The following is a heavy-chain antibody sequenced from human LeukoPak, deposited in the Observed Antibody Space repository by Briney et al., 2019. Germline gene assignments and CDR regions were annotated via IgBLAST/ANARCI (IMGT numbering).Heavy chain of an antibody. V-gene: IGHV3-23*01. CDR1: GFTFRFYA. J-gene: IGHJ4*02. D-gene: IGHD2-21*01. Sequence: PGGSLRLSCAGSGFTFRFYAMSWVRQAPGKGLEWVSAITDSGGSTYHADSVKGRFTISRDNSKNTLYLQMNSLRAEDTAVYFCAKGSASARPYYFDYWGQGTLVTVSS. CDR3: AKGSASARPYYFDY. CDR2: ITDSGGST.